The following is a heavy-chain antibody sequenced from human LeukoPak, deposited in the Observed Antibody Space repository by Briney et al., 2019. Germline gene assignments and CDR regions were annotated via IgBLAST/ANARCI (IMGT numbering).Heavy chain of an antibody. V-gene: IGHV4-4*09. J-gene: IGHJ4*02. CDR1: GGSISSYY. CDR2: IYTSGST. Sequence: TSETLSLTCTVSGGSISSYYWSWIQQPPGKRLEWIEYIYTSGSTNYNPSLKSRVTISVDTSKNQFSLKLSSVTAADTAVFYCARWVIAAAGFDYWGQGTLVTVSS. CDR3: ARWVIAAAGFDY. D-gene: IGHD6-13*01.